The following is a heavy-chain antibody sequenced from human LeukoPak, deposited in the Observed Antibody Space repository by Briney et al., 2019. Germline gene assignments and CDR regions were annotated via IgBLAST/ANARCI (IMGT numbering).Heavy chain of an antibody. CDR1: GGSISSYY. J-gene: IGHJ3*02. D-gene: IGHD6-6*01. CDR2: IYYSGST. CDR3: ARWYSSSSRAFDI. V-gene: IGHV4-59*01. Sequence: SETLSLTCTVSGGSISSYYWSWIRQPPGKGLEWIGYIYYSGSTNYNPSLESRVTISVDTSKNQFSLKLSSVTAADTAVYFCARWYSSSSRAFDIWGQGTMATVSS.